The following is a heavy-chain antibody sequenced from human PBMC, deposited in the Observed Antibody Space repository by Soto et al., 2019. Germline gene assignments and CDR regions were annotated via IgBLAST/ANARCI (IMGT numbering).Heavy chain of an antibody. J-gene: IGHJ3*02. CDR2: LNTDGSTT. CDR3: ARGGYNYGYQYVEPKQAFGI. Sequence: GGSLRLSCVASGFTFSNFWMHWVRQAPGRGPEHVARLNTDGSTTTYADSVKGRFTISRDNSKSTLFLQMNGLRADDTAVYYCARGGYNYGYQYVEPKQAFGIWGQGTVVTVSS. D-gene: IGHD5-18*01. CDR1: GFTFSNFW. V-gene: IGHV3-74*01.